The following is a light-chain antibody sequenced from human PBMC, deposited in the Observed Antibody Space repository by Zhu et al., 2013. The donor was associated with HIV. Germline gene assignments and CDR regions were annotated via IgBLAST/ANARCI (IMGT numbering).Light chain of an antibody. J-gene: IGLJ3*02. V-gene: IGLV1-47*01. CDR1: RSNIGSNY. Sequence: QSVLPQPPSTSGTPGQRVGISCSGSRSNIGSNYVFWYQQFPGTAPKLLIYRTDLRPSGVPDRFSASKSGTSASLAISGLRSEDEADYYCAAWDDSLSGWVFGGGTKLTVL. CDR2: RTD. CDR3: AAWDDSLSGWV.